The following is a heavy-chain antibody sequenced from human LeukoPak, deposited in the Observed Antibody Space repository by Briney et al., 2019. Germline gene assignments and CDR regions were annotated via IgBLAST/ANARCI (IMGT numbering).Heavy chain of an antibody. V-gene: IGHV1-69*13. CDR1: GGTFSGYA. Sequence: GASVKVSCKASGGTFSGYAISWVRQAPGQGLEWMGGIIPIFGTANYAQKFQGRVTITADESTSTAYMELSSLRSEDTAVYYCAREGVVTASGAIDYWGQGTLVTVFS. CDR3: AREGVVTASGAIDY. D-gene: IGHD2-21*02. CDR2: IIPIFGTA. J-gene: IGHJ4*02.